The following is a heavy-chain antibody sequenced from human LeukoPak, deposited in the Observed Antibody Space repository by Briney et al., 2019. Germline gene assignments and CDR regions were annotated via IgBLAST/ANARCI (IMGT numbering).Heavy chain of an antibody. J-gene: IGHJ4*02. CDR3: ARLVTTRESIGIDY. D-gene: IGHD4-11*01. CDR1: GGSISSYY. V-gene: IGHV4-59*08. CDR2: IYYSGST. Sequence: PSETLSLTCTVSGGSISSYYWSWIRQPPGKGLEWIGYIYYSGSTNYNPSLKSRVTRSVDTSKNQFSLKLSSVTAADTAVYYCARLVTTRESIGIDYWGQGTLVTVSS.